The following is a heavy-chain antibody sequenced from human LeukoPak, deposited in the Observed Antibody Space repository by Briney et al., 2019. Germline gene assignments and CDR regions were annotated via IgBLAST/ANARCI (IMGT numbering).Heavy chain of an antibody. V-gene: IGHV3-21*01. J-gene: IGHJ3*02. CDR2: ISSSSSYI. CDR1: GFTLSSYS. Sequence: GGSLRLSCAASGFTLSSYSMNWVRQAPGKGLEWVSSISSSSSYIYYADSVKGRFIISRDNAKNSLYLQMNSLRAEDTAVYYCARDPRRSAFDIWGQGTMVTVSS. CDR3: ARDPRRSAFDI.